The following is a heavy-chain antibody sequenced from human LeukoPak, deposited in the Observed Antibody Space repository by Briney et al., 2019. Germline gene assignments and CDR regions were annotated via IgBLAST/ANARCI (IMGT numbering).Heavy chain of an antibody. CDR3: AKQVWAWNYFDY. Sequence: GGSLRLSCAASGFTFSSYGMHWVRQAPGKGLEWVAFIRYDGSNKYYADSVEGRFTISRDNSKNTLYLQMNSLRAEDTAVYYCAKQVWAWNYFDYWGQGTLVTVSS. J-gene: IGHJ4*02. CDR1: GFTFSSYG. V-gene: IGHV3-30*02. D-gene: IGHD1-1*01. CDR2: IRYDGSNK.